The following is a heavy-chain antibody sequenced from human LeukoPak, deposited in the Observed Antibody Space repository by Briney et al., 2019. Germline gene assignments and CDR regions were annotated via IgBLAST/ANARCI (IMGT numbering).Heavy chain of an antibody. V-gene: IGHV4-30-2*01. CDR1: GGSISSGGYS. D-gene: IGHD1-1*01. J-gene: IGHJ5*02. CDR2: IYHSGST. Sequence: SETLSLTCAVSGGSISSGGYSWSWIRQPPGKGLEWTGYIYHSGSTYYNPSLKSRVTISVDRSKNQFSLKLSSVTAADTAVYYCARELQQDLCGVRPWGQGTLVTVSS. CDR3: ARELQQDLCGVRP.